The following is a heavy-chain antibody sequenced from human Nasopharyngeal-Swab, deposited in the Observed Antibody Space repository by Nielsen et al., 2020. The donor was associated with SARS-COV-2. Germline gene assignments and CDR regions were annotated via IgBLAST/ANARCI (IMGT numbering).Heavy chain of an antibody. CDR1: GGSISSYY. CDR3: ARAVEMAAILDY. Sequence: SEPLSLTCTVSGGSISSYYWGWIRQPPGKGLEWIGSIYHSGSTYYNPSLKSRVTLSIDTSKNQFSLKLSSVTAADTAVYYCARAVEMAAILDYWCQGTLVTVSS. CDR2: IYHSGST. V-gene: IGHV4-38-2*02. J-gene: IGHJ4*02. D-gene: IGHD5-24*01.